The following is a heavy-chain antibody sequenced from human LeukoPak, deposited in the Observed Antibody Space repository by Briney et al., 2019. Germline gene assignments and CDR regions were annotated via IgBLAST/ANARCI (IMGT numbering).Heavy chain of an antibody. CDR1: GYTFTSYA. V-gene: IGHV1-3*01. J-gene: IGHJ4*02. CDR2: INAGNGNT. Sequence: EASVKVSCKASGYTFTSYAMHWVRQAPGQRLEWMGWINAGNGNTKYSQKFQGRVTITRDISASTAYMELSSLRSEDTAVYYCARSVLLWFGDPTPTLDYWGQGTLVTVSS. D-gene: IGHD3-10*01. CDR3: ARSVLLWFGDPTPTLDY.